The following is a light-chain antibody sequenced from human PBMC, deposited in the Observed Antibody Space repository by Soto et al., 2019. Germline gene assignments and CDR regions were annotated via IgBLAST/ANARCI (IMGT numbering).Light chain of an antibody. CDR3: QQRSNWPTWT. V-gene: IGKV3-11*01. CDR1: QSVSRS. J-gene: IGKJ1*01. Sequence: EIVLTQSPATLSLSPGERATLSCRASQSVSRSLAWYQQKPGQAPRLLIYDASNRATGIPARFSGSGSGTDFTLTSSSLEPEDFAVYYCQQRSNWPTWTFGQGTKVEIK. CDR2: DAS.